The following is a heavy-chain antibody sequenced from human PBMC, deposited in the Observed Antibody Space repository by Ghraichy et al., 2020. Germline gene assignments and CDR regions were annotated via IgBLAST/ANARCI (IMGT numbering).Heavy chain of an antibody. CDR1: GGSMTGYY. Sequence: TETLSITCSVSGGSMTGYYWSWIRQPPGKRLEWISYVYSSGSASYNPALSSRVSTSVDTSKNQFSLKLTSVTAADTAVYYCARVYTGWFDPWGQGTLVTVSS. J-gene: IGHJ5*02. CDR2: VYSSGSA. CDR3: ARVYTGWFDP. V-gene: IGHV4-59*01.